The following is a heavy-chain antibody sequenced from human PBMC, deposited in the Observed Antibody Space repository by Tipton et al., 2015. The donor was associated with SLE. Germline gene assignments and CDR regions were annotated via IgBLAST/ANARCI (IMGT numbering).Heavy chain of an antibody. Sequence: TLSLTCTVSGASSNSRPWTWLRQPPGRGLEWIGYIFHTGSTKYNPSLRSRVTISMDASENQFSRKLSSVTAADTAVYYCAGDAGWYRFDFCGQGTLVTVSS. CDR3: AGDAGWYRFDF. V-gene: IGHV4-59*11. J-gene: IGHJ4*02. CDR1: GASSNSRP. CDR2: IFHTGST. D-gene: IGHD6-19*01.